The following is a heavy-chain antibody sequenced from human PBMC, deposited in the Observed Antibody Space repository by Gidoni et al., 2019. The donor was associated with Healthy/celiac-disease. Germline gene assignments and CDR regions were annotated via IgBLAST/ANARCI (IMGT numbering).Heavy chain of an antibody. Sequence: SCKASGYTFTSYDINWVRQATGQGLEWMGWMNPNSGNTGYAQKFQGRVTMTRNTSISTAYMALSSLRSEDTAVYYCAREHIAVAGTEYYGMDVWGQGTTVTVSS. J-gene: IGHJ6*02. CDR1: GYTFTSYD. V-gene: IGHV1-8*01. CDR3: AREHIAVAGTEYYGMDV. CDR2: MNPNSGNT. D-gene: IGHD6-19*01.